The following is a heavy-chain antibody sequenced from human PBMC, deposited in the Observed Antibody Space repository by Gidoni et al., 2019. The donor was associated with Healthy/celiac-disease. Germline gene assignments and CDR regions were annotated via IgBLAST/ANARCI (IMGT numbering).Heavy chain of an antibody. CDR3: ARGITMVRGVISRVDY. V-gene: IGHV1-3*01. CDR2: INAGNGNT. J-gene: IGHJ4*02. Sequence: QVQLVQSGAEVKKPGASVKVSCKASGYTFTSYAMHWVRQAPGQRLEWMGWINAGNGNTKYSQKFQGRVTITRDTSASTAYMELSSLRSEDTAVYYCARGITMVRGVISRVDYWGQGTLVTVSS. D-gene: IGHD3-10*01. CDR1: GYTFTSYA.